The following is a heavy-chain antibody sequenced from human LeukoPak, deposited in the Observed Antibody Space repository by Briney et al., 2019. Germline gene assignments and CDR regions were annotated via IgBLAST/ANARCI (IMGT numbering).Heavy chain of an antibody. D-gene: IGHD3-10*01. CDR2: ISHSGSA. Sequence: PSETLSLTCAVYGGSFSGYYWSWIRQPPGKGLEWIGEISHSGSANYNPSLKSRVTISVDTSKNQFSLKLSSVTAADTAVYYCARGTMVRGVIPFDYWGQGTLVAVSS. CDR3: ARGTMVRGVIPFDY. J-gene: IGHJ4*02. V-gene: IGHV4-34*01. CDR1: GGSFSGYY.